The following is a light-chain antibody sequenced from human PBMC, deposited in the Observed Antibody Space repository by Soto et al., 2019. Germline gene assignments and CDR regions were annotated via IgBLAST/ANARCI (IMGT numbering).Light chain of an antibody. CDR1: SSDVGGYNY. CDR2: EVS. V-gene: IGLV2-8*01. Sequence: QSALTQPPSASGSPGQSVTISCTGTSSDVGGYNYVSWYQQHPGKAPKLMIYEVSKRPSGVPDRFSSSKSGNTASLTVSGLQAEDEADYYCSSYAGSNNPLFGGGTQLTVL. J-gene: IGLJ2*01. CDR3: SSYAGSNNPL.